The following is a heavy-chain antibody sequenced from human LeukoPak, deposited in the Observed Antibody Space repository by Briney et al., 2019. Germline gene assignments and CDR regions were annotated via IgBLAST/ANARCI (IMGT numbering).Heavy chain of an antibody. V-gene: IGHV3-23*01. Sequence: GGSLRLSCAASGFTFSSYAMSWVRQAPGKGLEWVSVISGRGGNTYYADSVKGRFTISRDNSKNTLYLQMNSLRAEDTAVYYCARDALYSSGWHFDYWGQGTLVTVSS. CDR3: ARDALYSSGWHFDY. CDR1: GFTFSSYA. CDR2: ISGRGGNT. J-gene: IGHJ4*02. D-gene: IGHD6-19*01.